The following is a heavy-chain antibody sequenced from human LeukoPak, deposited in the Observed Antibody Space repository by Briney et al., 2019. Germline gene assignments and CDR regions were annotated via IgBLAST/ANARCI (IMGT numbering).Heavy chain of an antibody. CDR2: ISAYNGNT. D-gene: IGHD5-18*01. Sequence: GASVKVSCKASGYTFISYGISWVRQAPGQGLEWMGWISAYNGNTNYAQKLQGRVTMTTDTSTSTAYMELRSLRSDDTAVYYCARDGSDTAMRKDGMDVWGQGTTVTVSS. V-gene: IGHV1-18*01. J-gene: IGHJ6*02. CDR1: GYTFISYG. CDR3: ARDGSDTAMRKDGMDV.